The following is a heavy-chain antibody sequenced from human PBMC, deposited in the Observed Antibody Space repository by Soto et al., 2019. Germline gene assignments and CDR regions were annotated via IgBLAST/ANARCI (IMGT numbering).Heavy chain of an antibody. D-gene: IGHD3-9*01. CDR1: GYTFTGYY. CDR3: ARDLQYYDILTGYSSWFDP. Sequence: SVKVSCKASGYTFTGYYMHWVRQAPRQGLEWMGWINPNSGGTNYAQKFQGRVTMTRDTSISTAYMELSRLRSDDTAVYYCARDLQYYDILTGYSSWFDPWGQGTLVTVSS. V-gene: IGHV1-2*02. J-gene: IGHJ5*02. CDR2: INPNSGGT.